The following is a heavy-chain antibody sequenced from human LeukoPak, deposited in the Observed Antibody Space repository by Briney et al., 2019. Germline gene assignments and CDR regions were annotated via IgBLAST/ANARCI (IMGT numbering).Heavy chain of an antibody. V-gene: IGHV1-2*02. CDR2: INPISGVT. J-gene: IGHJ4*02. CDR3: ARRIAVAGSPVYYFDY. Sequence: GASVKVSCKASAYTLSGYYMHWVRQAPGQGLEWMGWINPISGVTNYAQKFQGRVTMTWDTSINTTFMELSRLRSDDTAVYYCARRIAVAGSPVYYFDYWGQGTLVTVSS. D-gene: IGHD6-19*01. CDR1: AYTLSGYY.